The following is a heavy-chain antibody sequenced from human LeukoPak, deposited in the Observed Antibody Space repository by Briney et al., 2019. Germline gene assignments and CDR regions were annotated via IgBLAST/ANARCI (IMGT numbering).Heavy chain of an antibody. CDR3: AGGYAFDV. CDR1: GDSISNNNGA. V-gene: IGHV6-1*01. Sequence: SQTLSLTCAISGDSISNNNGAWNWIRQSPSRGLEWLGRTYYRSQWYNDYARSVMSRISVDPDTSKNQFSLHLSSVTPDDTAVYYCAGGYAFDVWGQGTMVTVSS. J-gene: IGHJ3*01. CDR2: TYYRSQWYN.